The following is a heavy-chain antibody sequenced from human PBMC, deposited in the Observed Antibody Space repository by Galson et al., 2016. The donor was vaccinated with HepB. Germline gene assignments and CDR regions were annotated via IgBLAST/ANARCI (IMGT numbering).Heavy chain of an antibody. J-gene: IGHJ4*02. CDR3: ARDQTDYGDYASY. CDR1: GYTFTSYD. Sequence: SVKVSCKASGYTFTSYDIHWVRQATGQGLEWMVWMQPDSGHTGYAQKFQGRVSLTRSTYKSTVYMELSFLRSEDMAMYYCARDQTDYGDYASYWGQGTLVTVSS. CDR2: MQPDSGHT. V-gene: IGHV1-8*02. D-gene: IGHD4-17*01.